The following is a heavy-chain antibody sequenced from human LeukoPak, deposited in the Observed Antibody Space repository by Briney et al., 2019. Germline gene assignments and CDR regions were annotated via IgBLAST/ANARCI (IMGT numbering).Heavy chain of an antibody. CDR2: IDTRGNTI. Sequence: PGGSLRLSCVASGFTFSGSEVNWVRQAPGKGLEWISYIDTRGNTIFYADSVKGRFTISRDNAKNSLYLQMNSLRAEDTAVYYCARDLWVATIFPGAFDIWGQGTMVTVSS. CDR1: GFTFSGSE. CDR3: ARDLWVATIFPGAFDI. D-gene: IGHD5-24*01. J-gene: IGHJ3*02. V-gene: IGHV3-48*03.